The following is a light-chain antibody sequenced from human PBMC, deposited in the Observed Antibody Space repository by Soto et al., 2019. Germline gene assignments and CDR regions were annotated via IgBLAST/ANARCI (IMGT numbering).Light chain of an antibody. CDR2: KAS. CDR3: QHYNSYSEA. V-gene: IGKV1-5*03. CDR1: QTISSW. Sequence: DIQMTQSPSTLSGSVGDRVTITCRASQTISSWLAWYQQKPGKAPKLLIYKASTLKSVVPSRFSGSGSGTELTLTISSLQPDEFATYYCQHYNSYSEAFGQGTKVAL. J-gene: IGKJ1*01.